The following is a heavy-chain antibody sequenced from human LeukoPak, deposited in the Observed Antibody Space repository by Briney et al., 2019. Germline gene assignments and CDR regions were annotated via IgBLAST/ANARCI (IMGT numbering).Heavy chain of an antibody. V-gene: IGHV3-48*03. D-gene: IGHD6-19*01. J-gene: IGHJ4*02. Sequence: PGGSLRLSCEASGFTFNTYEMNWVRQAPGKGLEWVSYISSSGATKYYADSVKGRFTISRDNAKNSLYLQMNSLRAEDTALYYCATRIAVGGYWGQGTLVTVSS. CDR3: ATRIAVGGY. CDR2: ISSSGATK. CDR1: GFTFNTYE.